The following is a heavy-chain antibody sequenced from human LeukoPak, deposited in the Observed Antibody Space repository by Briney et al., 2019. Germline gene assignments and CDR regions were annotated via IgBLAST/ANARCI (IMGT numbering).Heavy chain of an antibody. CDR1: GYTFTGYY. V-gene: IGHV1-2*02. CDR3: ARGPVLLWFGDPPSGDAFDI. J-gene: IGHJ3*02. Sequence: ASVKVSCKASGYTFTGYYMHWVRQAPGQGLEWMGWINPNSGGTNYAQKFQGRVTMTRDTSISTAYMELSRLRSDDTAVYYCARGPVLLWFGDPPSGDAFDIWGQGTMVTVSS. CDR2: INPNSGGT. D-gene: IGHD3-10*01.